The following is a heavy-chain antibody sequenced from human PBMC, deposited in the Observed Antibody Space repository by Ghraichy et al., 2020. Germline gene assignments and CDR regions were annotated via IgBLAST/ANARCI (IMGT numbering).Heavy chain of an antibody. J-gene: IGHJ4*02. Sequence: GGSLRLSCAASGFTFSSYGMHWVRQAPGKGLEWVAFIRYDGSNKYYADSVKGRFTISRDNSKNTLYLQMNSLRAEDTAVYYCAPHSAYSSGWYGHLTDYWGQGTLVTVSS. CDR1: GFTFSSYG. D-gene: IGHD6-19*01. V-gene: IGHV3-30*02. CDR2: IRYDGSNK. CDR3: APHSAYSSGWYGHLTDY.